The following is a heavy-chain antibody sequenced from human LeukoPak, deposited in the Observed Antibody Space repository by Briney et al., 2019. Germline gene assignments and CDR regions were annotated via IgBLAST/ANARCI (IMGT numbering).Heavy chain of an antibody. CDR2: IFHSGST. CDR1: GGSIRSYY. J-gene: IGHJ5*02. CDR3: ARHSQVVRGWFDH. D-gene: IGHD3-10*01. V-gene: IGHV4-59*08. Sequence: PSETLSLTCTVSGGSIRSYYWSWIRQPPGKGLEWIGYIFHSGSTNYSPSLKSRVTMSVDTSKSQFSLKLSSVTAADTAVYYCARHSQVVRGWFDHWGQGTLVTVSS.